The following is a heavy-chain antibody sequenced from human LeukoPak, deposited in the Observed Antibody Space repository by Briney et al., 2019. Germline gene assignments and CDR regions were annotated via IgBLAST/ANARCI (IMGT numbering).Heavy chain of an antibody. CDR1: GGSFSDYY. CDR2: IDRSSTT. V-gene: IGHV4-34*01. J-gene: IGHJ4*02. CDR3: ARVPPYYFGYGYFDT. D-gene: IGHD3-10*01. Sequence: PSETLSFTAVVYGGSFSDYYWRWIRHPPGKGLEGIGEIDRSSTTNYNPSVKSRVTISIDTSKKQFSLTLTSMTAAATAVYYCARVPPYYFGYGYFDTWGQGTRVTVSS.